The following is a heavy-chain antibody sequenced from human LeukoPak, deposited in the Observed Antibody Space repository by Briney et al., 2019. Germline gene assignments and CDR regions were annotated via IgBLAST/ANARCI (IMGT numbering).Heavy chain of an antibody. CDR2: INPNTGGT. V-gene: IGHV1-2*02. CDR1: GYTFTGYY. D-gene: IGHD4-11*01. CDR3: ARDLGNYGYYYMDV. J-gene: IGHJ6*03. Sequence: GASVTVSCKASGYTFTGYYMHWVRQAPGQGLEWMGWINPNTGGTNYAQKFQGRVTMTRDTSISTAYMELSRLRSDDTAVYYCARDLGNYGYYYMDVWGKGTTVTVSS.